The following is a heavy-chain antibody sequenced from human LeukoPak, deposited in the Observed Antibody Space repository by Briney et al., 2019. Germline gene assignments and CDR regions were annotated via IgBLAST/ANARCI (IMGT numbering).Heavy chain of an antibody. Sequence: PSETLSLTCAVSGGSFSGYYWSWIRQPAGKGLQWIGRIYTSGSTNYSPSLKSRVTMSVDMSKNQFSLKLSSVTAADTAVYYCAGRPHYYDSSGNDAFDIWGQGTMVTVSS. V-gene: IGHV4-4*07. CDR3: AGRPHYYDSSGNDAFDI. CDR2: IYTSGST. D-gene: IGHD3-22*01. J-gene: IGHJ3*02. CDR1: GGSFSGYY.